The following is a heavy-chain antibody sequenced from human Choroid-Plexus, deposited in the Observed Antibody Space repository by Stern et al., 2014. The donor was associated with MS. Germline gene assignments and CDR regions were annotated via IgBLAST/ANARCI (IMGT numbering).Heavy chain of an antibody. J-gene: IGHJ4*02. CDR2: ISYDGSDK. D-gene: IGHD2-15*01. CDR1: GFTFSNFG. CDR3: AKDRQWSTYFFDY. V-gene: IGHV3-30*18. Sequence: VQLLESGGGVAQPWRPLILSCAASGFTFSNFGMHWVRQAPGKGLAWVALISYDGSDKYYADSVKGRFTIFRDNSKNTLYMHMNSLRAEDTAVYYCAKDRQWSTYFFDYWGQGSLVTVSS.